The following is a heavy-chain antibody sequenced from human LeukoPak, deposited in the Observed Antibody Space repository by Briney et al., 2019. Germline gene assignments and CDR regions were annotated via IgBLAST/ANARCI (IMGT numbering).Heavy chain of an antibody. D-gene: IGHD6-19*01. CDR3: ARVRGSSGWYFDY. CDR2: IYYSGST. V-gene: IGHV4-59*01. J-gene: IGHJ4*02. Sequence: PSETLSLTCTVSGGSISSYYWSWIRQPPGKGLEWIGYIYYSGSTNYNPSLKSRVTISVDTSKNQFSPKLSSVTAADTAVYYCARVRGSSGWYFDYWGQGTLVTVSS. CDR1: GGSISSYY.